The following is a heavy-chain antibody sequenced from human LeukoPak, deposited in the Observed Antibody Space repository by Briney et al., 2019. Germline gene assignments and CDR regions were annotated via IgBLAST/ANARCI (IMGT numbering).Heavy chain of an antibody. CDR3: TTGPGNSGY. D-gene: IGHD4-23*01. CDR2: IKSKNVGETT. CDR1: GLTFDNAW. Sequence: GGSLRLSCVVSGLTFDNAWMSGVRQAPGKGLEWVGRIKSKNVGETTEYAAPVQGRFTISRDDSKNTVYLQMSNLKTEDTAVYYCTTGPGNSGYWGQGTLVTVSS. J-gene: IGHJ4*02. V-gene: IGHV3-15*01.